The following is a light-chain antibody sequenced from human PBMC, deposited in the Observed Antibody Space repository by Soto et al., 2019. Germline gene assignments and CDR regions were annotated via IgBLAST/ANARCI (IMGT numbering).Light chain of an antibody. J-gene: IGKJ1*01. Sequence: IQMTHSPSPLSASVCNTVTITCRGSQRISGWLAWHQQKPGKAPKLLIYDASALKRGLPPRFSGSGSGTEFTLTISSLQPDDFATYYCQQYNSYWTFGQGTQVDIK. CDR1: QRISGW. V-gene: IGKV1-5*01. CDR3: QQYNSYWT. CDR2: DAS.